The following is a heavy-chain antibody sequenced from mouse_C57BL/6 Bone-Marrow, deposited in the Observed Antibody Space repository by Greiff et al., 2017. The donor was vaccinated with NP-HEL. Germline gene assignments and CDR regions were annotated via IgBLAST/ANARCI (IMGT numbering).Heavy chain of an antibody. CDR3: ARETTVVPHWYFDV. CDR2: ISYDGSN. J-gene: IGHJ1*03. CDR1: GYSITSGYY. Sequence: EVQLVESGPGLVKPSQSLSLTCSVTGYSITSGYYWNWIRQFPGNKLEWMGYISYDGSNNYNPSLKNRISITRDTSKNQFFLKLNSVTTEDTATYYCARETTVVPHWYFDVWGTGTTVTVSS. V-gene: IGHV3-6*01. D-gene: IGHD1-1*01.